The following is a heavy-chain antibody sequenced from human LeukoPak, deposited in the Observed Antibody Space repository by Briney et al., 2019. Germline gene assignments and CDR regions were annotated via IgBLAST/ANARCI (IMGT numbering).Heavy chain of an antibody. V-gene: IGHV3-53*01. CDR1: GFTVSSNY. J-gene: IGHJ4*02. D-gene: IGHD2/OR15-2a*01. CDR2: LYSDGSA. Sequence: GGSLRLSCVASGFTVSSNYMSWVRQPPGKGLEWVSLLYSDGSAFYADSVKGRFTISRDNCKNTVYLQMNMLRAEDTAVYYCARDSSSFPNYFDYWGQGTLVTVSS. CDR3: ARDSSSFPNYFDY.